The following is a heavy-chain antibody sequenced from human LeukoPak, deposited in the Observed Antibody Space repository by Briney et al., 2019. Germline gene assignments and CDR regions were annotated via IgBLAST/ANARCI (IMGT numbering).Heavy chain of an antibody. J-gene: IGHJ4*02. CDR1: GGSISTSNYY. D-gene: IGHD3-22*01. CDR3: ARPPSYYYDSSAVGDDY. Sequence: SETLSLTCTVSGGSISTSNYYWGWIRQPPGKGLEWIGSIYYSGITYYNPSLKSRVTISVDTSKNQFSLRLSSVTAADTAVYYCARPPSYYYDSSAVGDDYWGQGTLVTVSS. V-gene: IGHV4-39*01. CDR2: IYYSGIT.